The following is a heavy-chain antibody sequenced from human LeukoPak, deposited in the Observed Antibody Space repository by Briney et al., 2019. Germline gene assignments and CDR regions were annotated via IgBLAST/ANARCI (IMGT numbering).Heavy chain of an antibody. J-gene: IGHJ4*02. Sequence: GGSLRLSCAASGFTFSSYSMNWVRQAPGKGLEWVSSISSSSSYIYYADSVRGRFTIARDNAKNSLYLQMNSLRAEDTAVYYCARDPPRGYDFWSGYSPYYFDYWGQGTLVTVSS. V-gene: IGHV3-21*01. CDR3: ARDPPRGYDFWSGYSPYYFDY. D-gene: IGHD3-3*01. CDR2: ISSSSSYI. CDR1: GFTFSSYS.